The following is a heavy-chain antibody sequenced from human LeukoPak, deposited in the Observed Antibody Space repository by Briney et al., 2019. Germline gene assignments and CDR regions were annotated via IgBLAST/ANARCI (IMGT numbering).Heavy chain of an antibody. CDR3: AKDVRIQLWFHLAY. D-gene: IGHD5-18*01. CDR1: GFTFSNYI. CDR2: ISGRGGNT. Sequence: GGSLRFSCAASGFTFSNYIMNWGRQAPGKGLNWFSTISGRGGNTYYADSVKGRFTVSRDNSKNMLFLQMNSLRGEDTAAYYCAKDVRIQLWFHLAYWGQGTLATVSS. J-gene: IGHJ4*02. V-gene: IGHV3-23*01.